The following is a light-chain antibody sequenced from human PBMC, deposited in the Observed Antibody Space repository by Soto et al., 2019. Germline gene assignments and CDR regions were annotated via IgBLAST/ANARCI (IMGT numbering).Light chain of an antibody. V-gene: IGLV1-47*01. Sequence: QSVLTQPPSASGTPGQRVTISCSESSSSIGSNYIYWYQQHPGTAPKLLIYRDSQRPSGVPDRFSGSKSGTSASLAISGLRSEDEADYYCAAWDDSLRGWVFGGGTKLTVL. CDR1: SSSIGSNY. CDR2: RDS. J-gene: IGLJ3*02. CDR3: AAWDDSLRGWV.